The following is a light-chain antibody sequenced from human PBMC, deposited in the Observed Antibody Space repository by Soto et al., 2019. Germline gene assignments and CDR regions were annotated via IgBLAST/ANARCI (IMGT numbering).Light chain of an antibody. CDR2: KAS. CDR1: QSITDF. V-gene: IGKV1-5*03. J-gene: IGKJ1*01. Sequence: DIQMTQSPSTLSASVGDRVTITCRASQSITDFLAWYQEKPGNAPKVLMYKASTLEVGVPSRFSGSGSGTEFTLTISRLQPEASATYYCLQYHRSVWTFGLGTKVEI. CDR3: LQYHRSVWT.